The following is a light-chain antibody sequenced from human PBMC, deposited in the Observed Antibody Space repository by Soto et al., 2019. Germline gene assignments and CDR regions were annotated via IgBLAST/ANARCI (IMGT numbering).Light chain of an antibody. CDR1: QTFSNSF. CDR3: QQCGSSST. Sequence: EIVLTQSPGTLSLSPGGRATLSCRASQTFSNSFLSWFQQIPGQAPRLLIYGASTRATGIPDRFSGSGSGTDFTLTISRLEPEDFAVYYCQQCGSSSTFGQGTRLEI. V-gene: IGKV3-20*01. J-gene: IGKJ5*01. CDR2: GAS.